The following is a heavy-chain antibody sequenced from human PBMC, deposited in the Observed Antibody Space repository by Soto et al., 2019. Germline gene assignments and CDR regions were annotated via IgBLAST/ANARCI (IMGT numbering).Heavy chain of an antibody. D-gene: IGHD5-12*01. CDR2: IYYSGST. V-gene: IGHV4-59*08. CDR3: ARLDIVAKSLDY. J-gene: IGHJ4*02. Sequence: PSETXSLTCTVSGGPISSYYWSWIRQPPGKGLEWIGYIYYSGSTNYNPSLKSRVTISVDTSKNQFSLKLSSVTAADTAVYYCARLDIVAKSLDYWGQGTLVTVSS. CDR1: GGPISSYY.